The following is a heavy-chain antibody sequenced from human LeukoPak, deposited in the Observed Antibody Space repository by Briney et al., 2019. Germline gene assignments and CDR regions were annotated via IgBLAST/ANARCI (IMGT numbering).Heavy chain of an antibody. Sequence: ASVKVSCKASGGTFSIYAISWVRQAPGQGRECMGRIIPILGIANYAQKFQGRVTITADKSTSTAYMELSSLRSEDTAVYYCARGAPAYCGGDCYRFDPWGQGTLVTVSS. D-gene: IGHD2-21*02. CDR2: IIPILGIA. CDR1: GGTFSIYA. V-gene: IGHV1-69*04. CDR3: ARGAPAYCGGDCYRFDP. J-gene: IGHJ5*02.